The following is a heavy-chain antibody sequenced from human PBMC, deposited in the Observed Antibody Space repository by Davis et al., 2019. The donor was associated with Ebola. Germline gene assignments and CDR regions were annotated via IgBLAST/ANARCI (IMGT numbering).Heavy chain of an antibody. Sequence: MPSETLSLTCTVSGGSTSSSSYYWGWIRPPPGKGLEWIGSIYYSGSTYYNPSLKSRVTISVGTSKNQFSLKLSSVTAADTAVYYCARVGGGYSSSSGVYYYYGMDVWGQGTTVTVSS. CDR1: GGSTSSSSYY. CDR3: ARVGGGYSSSSGVYYYYGMDV. J-gene: IGHJ6*02. CDR2: IYYSGST. D-gene: IGHD6-6*01. V-gene: IGHV4-39*07.